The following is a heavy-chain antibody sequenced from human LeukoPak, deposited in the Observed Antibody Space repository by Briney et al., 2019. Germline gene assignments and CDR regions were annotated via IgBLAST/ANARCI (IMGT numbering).Heavy chain of an antibody. CDR1: GFTFSSYS. V-gene: IGHV3-21*01. Sequence: KAGGSLRLSCAASGFTFSSYSMNWVRQAPGKGLEWVSSISSSSSYIYYADSVKGRFTISRDNAKNSLYLQMNGLRAEDTAVYYCAGWYSGSQYFDHWGQGTLVTVSS. CDR3: AGWYSGSQYFDH. CDR2: ISSSSSYI. D-gene: IGHD1-26*01. J-gene: IGHJ4*02.